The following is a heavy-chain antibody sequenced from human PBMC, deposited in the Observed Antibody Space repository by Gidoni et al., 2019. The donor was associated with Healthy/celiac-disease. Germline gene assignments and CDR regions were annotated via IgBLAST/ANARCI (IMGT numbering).Heavy chain of an antibody. Sequence: EVQLVESGGGLVQPGGSLRLSCAAAGFPFSSISMTGVRQAPGKGLGWVSDIGSSSSTISYADSVKGRFTISRDNAKNSLYLQMNSLRAEDTAVYYCARDRGYYYYVWGSYRLDYWGQGTLVTVSS. V-gene: IGHV3-48*01. CDR3: ARDRGYYYYVWGSYRLDY. CDR1: GFPFSSIS. J-gene: IGHJ4*02. CDR2: IGSSSSTI. D-gene: IGHD3-16*02.